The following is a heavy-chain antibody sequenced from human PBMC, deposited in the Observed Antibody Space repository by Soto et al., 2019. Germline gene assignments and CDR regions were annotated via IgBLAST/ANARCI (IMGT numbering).Heavy chain of an antibody. Sequence: QVRLQESGPGLVKPSQTLSLTCAVSGGSISEDHWCWIRQAPGKGLEGVGYVHFSGSTTYNPSLPPRINISFAMSQSQVYLQLASVTAADTAVYYCARFGAAAAQDDNWGRGVLVTVSS. CDR2: VHFSGST. J-gene: IGHJ4*01. CDR3: ARFGAAAAQDDN. D-gene: IGHD6-13*01. CDR1: GGSISEDH. V-gene: IGHV4-59*01.